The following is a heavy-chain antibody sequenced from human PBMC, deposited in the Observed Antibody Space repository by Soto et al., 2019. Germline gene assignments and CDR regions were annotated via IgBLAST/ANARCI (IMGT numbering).Heavy chain of an antibody. CDR1: GYSFTSYW. V-gene: IGHV5-51*01. CDR3: ARLLGYCSSTSCFTYFAY. Sequence: PGESLKISCKGSGYSFTSYWIGWVRQMPGKGLEWMGIIYPGDSDTRYSPSFQGQVTISADKSISTAYLQWSSLKASDTAMYYCARLLGYCSSTSCFTYFAYWGQGTLVTVSS. D-gene: IGHD2-2*01. CDR2: IYPGDSDT. J-gene: IGHJ4*02.